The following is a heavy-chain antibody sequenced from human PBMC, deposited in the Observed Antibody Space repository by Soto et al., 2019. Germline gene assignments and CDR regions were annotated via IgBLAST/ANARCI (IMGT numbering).Heavy chain of an antibody. CDR1: GFTFSSYG. CDR3: ARSNRGYQLAIDY. D-gene: IGHD2-2*01. J-gene: IGHJ4*02. CDR2: IWYDGSNK. V-gene: IGHV3-33*01. Sequence: SGGSLRLSCAASGFTFSSYGMHWVRQAPGKGLEWVAVIWYDGSNKYYADSVKGRFTISRDNSKNTLYLQMNSLRAEDTAVYYWARSNRGYQLAIDYWGQGTLVTVSS.